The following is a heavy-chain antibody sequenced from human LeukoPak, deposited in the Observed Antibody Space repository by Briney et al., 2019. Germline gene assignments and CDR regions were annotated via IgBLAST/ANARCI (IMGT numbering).Heavy chain of an antibody. D-gene: IGHD2-21*02. CDR2: ISGSGGGRSGSNT. CDR3: ARAHLVVTVHDAFDI. V-gene: IGHV3-23*01. J-gene: IGHJ3*02. CDR1: GFTFSSSA. Sequence: GGSLRLSCAASGFTFSSSAMSWVRQAPGKGLEWVSGISGSGGGRSGSNTYYADSVKGRFTISRDNAKNSLYLQMNSLRAEDTAVYYCARAHLVVTVHDAFDIWGQGTMVTVSS.